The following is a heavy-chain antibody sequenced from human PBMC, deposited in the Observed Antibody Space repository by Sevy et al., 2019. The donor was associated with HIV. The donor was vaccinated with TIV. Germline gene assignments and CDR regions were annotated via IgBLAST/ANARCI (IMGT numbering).Heavy chain of an antibody. CDR2: ISGSGGST. CDR3: AKESPMVRGVYFDY. Sequence: GESLKISCAASGFTFSSYAMTWVRQAPGKGLEWVSAISGSGGSTYYADSVKGRFTISRDNSGNTLYLQTNSLRAGDTAVYYCAKESPMVRGVYFDYWGQGTLVTVSS. CDR1: GFTFSSYA. V-gene: IGHV3-23*01. J-gene: IGHJ4*02. D-gene: IGHD3-10*01.